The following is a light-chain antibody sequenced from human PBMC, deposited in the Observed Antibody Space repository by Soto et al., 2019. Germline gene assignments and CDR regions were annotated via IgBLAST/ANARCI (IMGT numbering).Light chain of an antibody. CDR2: EVS. Sequence: QSALTQPASVSGSPGQSITISCTGTSSDVGGYNYVSWYQQHPGKAPKLMIYEVSNRPSGVSNRFSGSKSGNTASLTISGLQAEDVADYYCSSSTGSIPWVFGRGTEVTVL. CDR3: SSSTGSIPWV. V-gene: IGLV2-14*01. CDR1: SSDVGGYNY. J-gene: IGLJ2*01.